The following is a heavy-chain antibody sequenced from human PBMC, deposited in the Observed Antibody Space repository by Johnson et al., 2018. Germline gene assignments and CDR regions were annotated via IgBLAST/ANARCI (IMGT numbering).Heavy chain of an antibody. D-gene: IGHD5-24*01. J-gene: IGHJ1*01. V-gene: IGHV3-9*01. CDR2: ISWNSGSI. CDR1: GFTFDDYA. CDR3: AKDSVEMATPFQH. Sequence: VQLVESGGGLVQPGRSLRLSCAASGFTFDDYAMHWVRQAPGKGLEWVSGISWNSGSIGYADSVKGRFTISRDNAKNSLYLQMNSLRAEDTALYYCAKDSVEMATPFQHRGQGTLVTVSS.